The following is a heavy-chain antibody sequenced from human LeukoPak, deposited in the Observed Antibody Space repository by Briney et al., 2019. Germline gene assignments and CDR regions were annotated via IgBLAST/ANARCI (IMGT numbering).Heavy chain of an antibody. CDR3: ARDSSSSWRGWFDP. J-gene: IGHJ5*02. CDR1: GYTFTSYG. Sequence: ASVKVSCKASGYTFTSYGISWVRQAPGQGLEWMGWISAYNGNTNYAQKLQGRVTMTTDTSTSTAYTELRSLRSDDTAVYYCARDSSSSWRGWFDPWGQGTLVTVSS. V-gene: IGHV1-18*04. D-gene: IGHD6-13*01. CDR2: ISAYNGNT.